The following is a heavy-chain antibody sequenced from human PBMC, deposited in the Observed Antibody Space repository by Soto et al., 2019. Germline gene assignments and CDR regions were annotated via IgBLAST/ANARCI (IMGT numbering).Heavy chain of an antibody. Sequence: GGSLRLSCAASGFTFDDYAMHWVRQAPGKGLEWVSGISWNSGSIGYVDSVKGRFTISRDNAKNSLYLQMNSLRAEDTALYYCAKDSSSRYYYYYYGMDVWGQGTTVTVSS. V-gene: IGHV3-9*01. D-gene: IGHD6-13*01. CDR2: ISWNSGSI. J-gene: IGHJ6*02. CDR3: AKDSSSRYYYYYYGMDV. CDR1: GFTFDDYA.